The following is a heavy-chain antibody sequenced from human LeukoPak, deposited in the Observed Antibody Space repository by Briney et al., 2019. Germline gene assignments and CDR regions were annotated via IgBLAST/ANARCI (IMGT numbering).Heavy chain of an antibody. CDR1: AFIFSGHW. CDR3: ARDHGRYCSGGSCYFGGFFEY. V-gene: IGHV3-7*03. J-gene: IGHJ4*02. D-gene: IGHD2-15*01. Sequence: GGSLRLSCEGSAFIFSGHWMNWVRQTPGKGLEWVASIKEDGSERQYVDSVKGRFSISRDNTKGSLFLQLNSLRAEDTAVYYCARDHGRYCSGGSCYFGGFFEYWGQGTLGTVSS. CDR2: IKEDGSER.